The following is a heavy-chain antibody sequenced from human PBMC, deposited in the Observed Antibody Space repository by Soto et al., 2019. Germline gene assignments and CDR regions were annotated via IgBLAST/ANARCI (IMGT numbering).Heavy chain of an antibody. CDR2: IYSGGGT. V-gene: IGHV3-66*04. Sequence: PGGSLRLSCTASGFTVSSTYMSWVRQAPGKGLEWVSVIYSGGGTFYADSVKDRFTISRDNSKNTLYLQMNNLRAEDTAVYYCAKRGVVVPAAKFYDYWGQGTLVTVS. J-gene: IGHJ4*02. CDR1: GFTVSSTY. D-gene: IGHD2-2*01. CDR3: AKRGVVVPAAKFYDY.